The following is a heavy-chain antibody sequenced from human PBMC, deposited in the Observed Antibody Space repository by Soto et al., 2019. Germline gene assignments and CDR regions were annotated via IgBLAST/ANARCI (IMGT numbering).Heavy chain of an antibody. CDR2: IYHSGNT. J-gene: IGHJ4*02. CDR1: GDSISNFENW. D-gene: IGHD2-8*01. Sequence: QVQLQESGPGLVRPSGTLSLTCEVSGDSISNFENWWSWVRQSPGKGLEWIGEIYHSGNTNYNPSVKSRVTLAVDKSRNQYSLQVYTVTAADTAVYYCVRGLNGDGDYWGQGALVTVSS. CDR3: VRGLNGDGDY. V-gene: IGHV4-4*02.